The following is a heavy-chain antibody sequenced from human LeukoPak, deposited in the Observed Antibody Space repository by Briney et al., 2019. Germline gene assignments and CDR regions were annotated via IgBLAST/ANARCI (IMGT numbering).Heavy chain of an antibody. Sequence: ASVKVSCKASGYTFTDYYMHWVRQAPGQGLEWMGWINPNSGGTKYTQKFQGRVTMTRDTSISTAYMELSRLRSDDTAVYYCATIFPGIAVAGNFDYWGQGTLVTVSS. CDR3: ATIFPGIAVAGNFDY. D-gene: IGHD6-19*01. CDR2: INPNSGGT. CDR1: GYTFTDYY. J-gene: IGHJ4*02. V-gene: IGHV1-2*02.